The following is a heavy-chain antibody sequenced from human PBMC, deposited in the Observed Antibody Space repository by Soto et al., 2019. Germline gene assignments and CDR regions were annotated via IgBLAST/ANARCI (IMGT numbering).Heavy chain of an antibody. J-gene: IGHJ6*02. V-gene: IGHV3-30*18. CDR3: AKVGANDIYGMDV. D-gene: IGHD1-1*01. Sequence: GSLRLSCAASGFTFSSYGMHWVRQAPGKGLEWVAVISYDGSNKYYEDSVKGRFTISRDNSKNTLYLQMNSLRAADTAVSYCAKVGANDIYGMDVWGPGTTVTVSS. CDR2: ISYDGSNK. CDR1: GFTFSSYG.